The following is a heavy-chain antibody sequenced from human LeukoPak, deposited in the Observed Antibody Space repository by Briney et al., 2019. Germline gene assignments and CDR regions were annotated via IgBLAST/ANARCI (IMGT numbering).Heavy chain of an antibody. CDR3: ATAGRYRGLFDY. CDR2: ISAYNGNT. V-gene: IGHV1-18*01. D-gene: IGHD3-9*01. J-gene: IGHJ4*02. CDR1: GYTFTTYA. Sequence: ASVKVSCKASGYTFTTYAMHWVRQAPGQRLEWMGWISAYNGNTNYAQKLQGRVTMTADTSTSTAYMELRSLRSDDTAVYYCATAGRYRGLFDYWGQGTLVTVSS.